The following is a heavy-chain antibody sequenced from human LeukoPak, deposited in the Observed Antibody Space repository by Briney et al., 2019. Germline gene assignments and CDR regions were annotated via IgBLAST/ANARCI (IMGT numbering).Heavy chain of an antibody. CDR1: GSTFITYP. CDR3: AKILSGTYSFDV. Sequence: GESLRLSCTASGSTFITYPMTWVRQAPGQGLEWVSAISGNSVTIYYADSVKGRFTISRDNSKNTLYLQMYSLRAEDTAVYYCAKILSGTYSFDVWGQGTLVTVSS. J-gene: IGHJ4*02. V-gene: IGHV3-23*01. D-gene: IGHD1-26*01. CDR2: ISGNSVTI.